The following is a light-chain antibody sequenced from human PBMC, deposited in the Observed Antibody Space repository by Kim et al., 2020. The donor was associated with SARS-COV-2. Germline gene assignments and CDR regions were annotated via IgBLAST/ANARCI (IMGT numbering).Light chain of an antibody. Sequence: QTVVTQEPSLTVSPGGTVTLTCASNTGAVTSGYYVQWFQQKPGQPPRALIYSTTKKHSWTPARFSGSLLGGKAALTLSGVQPEDEADYYCMLYYGGALPWVFGGGTQLTVL. V-gene: IGLV7-43*01. CDR3: MLYYGGALPWV. CDR1: TGAVTSGYY. J-gene: IGLJ3*02. CDR2: STT.